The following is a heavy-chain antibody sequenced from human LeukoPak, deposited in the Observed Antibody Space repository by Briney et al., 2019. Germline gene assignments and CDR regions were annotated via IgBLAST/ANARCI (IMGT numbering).Heavy chain of an antibody. D-gene: IGHD6-13*01. CDR1: GDSISSRSYY. CDR2: IYYSGST. CDR3: ARDVVAAAGTRDY. V-gene: IGHV4-39*07. J-gene: IGHJ4*02. Sequence: PSETLSLTCTVSGDSISSRSYYWGWIRQPPGKGLEWIGNIYYSGSTYYNPSLKSRVTMSVDTSKNQFSLKLSSVTAADTAVYYCARDVVAAAGTRDYWGQGTLVTVSS.